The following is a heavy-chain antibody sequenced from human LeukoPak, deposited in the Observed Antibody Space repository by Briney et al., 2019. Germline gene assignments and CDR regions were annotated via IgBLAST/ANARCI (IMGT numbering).Heavy chain of an antibody. D-gene: IGHD5-12*01. Sequence: GESPKISCKGSGYSFTSYWIGRVPQMPGKGLVWMGIIYPGESDTRYSPSFQGQVTISADKSIGTAYLQWSSLKASDTAMYYCARQVRYSSYDFDYWGQGTLVTVSS. CDR3: ARQVRYSSYDFDY. CDR1: GYSFTSYW. V-gene: IGHV5-51*01. CDR2: IYPGESDT. J-gene: IGHJ4*02.